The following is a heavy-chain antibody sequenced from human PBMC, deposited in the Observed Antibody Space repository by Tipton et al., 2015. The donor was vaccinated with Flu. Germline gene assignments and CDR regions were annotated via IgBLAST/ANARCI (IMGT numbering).Heavy chain of an antibody. D-gene: IGHD3-10*01. CDR2: ISSRGTTI. Sequence: SLRLSCTASGFTFPTFEMNWVRQAPGKGLEWISYISSRGTTIYYADSVKGRFTITRDNAKNSLYLQMNGLRVEDTAVYYCARSPYYYGSGNYYDYWGQGTLVTVSS. CDR3: ARSPYYYGSGNYYDY. CDR1: GFTFPTFE. J-gene: IGHJ4*02. V-gene: IGHV3-48*03.